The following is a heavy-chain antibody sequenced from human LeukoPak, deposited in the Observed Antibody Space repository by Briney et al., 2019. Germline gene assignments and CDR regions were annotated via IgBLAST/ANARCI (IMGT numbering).Heavy chain of an antibody. CDR2: ISGSGGST. Sequence: GGSLRLSCAASGFTFSSYGMSWVRQAPGEGRGWVLSISGSGGSTYYAVSVKGRFTISRDNPKNTLYLQMNSLRAEDTAVYYCAKDMVRGVLDYWGQGTLVTVSS. D-gene: IGHD3-10*01. CDR1: GFTFSSYG. V-gene: IGHV3-23*01. J-gene: IGHJ4*02. CDR3: AKDMVRGVLDY.